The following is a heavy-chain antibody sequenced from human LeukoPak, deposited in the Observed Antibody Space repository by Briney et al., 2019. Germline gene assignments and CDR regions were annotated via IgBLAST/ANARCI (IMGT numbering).Heavy chain of an antibody. CDR2: IYYSGST. CDR3: ARHYGSSSYYYYYGMDV. J-gene: IGHJ6*02. D-gene: IGHD6-13*01. V-gene: IGHV4-59*08. CDR1: GGSISSYY. Sequence: SETLSLTCTVSGGSISSYYWSWIRQPPGKGLEWIGYIYYSGSTNYNPSLMSRVTISVDTSKNQFSLKLSSVTAADTAVYYCARHYGSSSYYYYYGMDVWGQGTTVTVSS.